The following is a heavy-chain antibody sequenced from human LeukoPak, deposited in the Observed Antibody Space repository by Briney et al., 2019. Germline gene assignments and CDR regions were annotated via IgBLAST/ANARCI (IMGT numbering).Heavy chain of an antibody. D-gene: IGHD1-26*01. V-gene: IGHV3-74*01. J-gene: IGHJ3*02. CDR1: GFSLRDYS. CDR3: LTILETTIDAFDI. CDR2: ISPDDKST. Sequence: PGGSLRLSCAASGFSLRDYSMDWVRQAPGKGLVWVSRISPDDKSTSYADSVKGRFTISRDDAKKTLYLQMNSLRAEDTAVYYCLTILETTIDAFDIWGQGAMVTVSS.